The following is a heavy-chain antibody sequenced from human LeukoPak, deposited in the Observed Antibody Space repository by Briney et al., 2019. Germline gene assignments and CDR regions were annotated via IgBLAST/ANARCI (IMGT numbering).Heavy chain of an antibody. Sequence: GGSLRLSCVASGFTFSRLAVQWVRQAPGKGLEFVSGINSNGDSTYYANSVKGRFIISRDNSKNTLYLQMGSLGTEDMAVYYCASGTRGYSYGSWAFDIWGQGTMVTVYS. CDR3: ASGTRGYSYGSWAFDI. V-gene: IGHV3-64*01. J-gene: IGHJ3*02. CDR2: INSNGDST. CDR1: GFTFSRLA. D-gene: IGHD5-18*01.